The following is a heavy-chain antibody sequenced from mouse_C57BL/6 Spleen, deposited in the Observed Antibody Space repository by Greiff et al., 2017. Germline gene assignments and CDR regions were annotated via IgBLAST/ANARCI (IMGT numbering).Heavy chain of an antibody. Sequence: QVQLQQSGAELVKPGASVKISCKASGYAFSSYWMTWVKQRPGKGLEWIGQIYPGDGDTNYNGKFKGKATLTADKSSSTAYMQLSSLTSEDSAVYFCARIYYGNYDWYFDVWGTGTTVTVSS. CDR2: IYPGDGDT. CDR1: GYAFSSYW. J-gene: IGHJ1*03. V-gene: IGHV1-80*01. CDR3: ARIYYGNYDWYFDV. D-gene: IGHD2-1*01.